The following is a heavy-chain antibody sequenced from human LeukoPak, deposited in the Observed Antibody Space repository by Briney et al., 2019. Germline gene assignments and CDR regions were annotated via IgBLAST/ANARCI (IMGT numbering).Heavy chain of an antibody. D-gene: IGHD1-26*01. V-gene: IGHV1-2*02. CDR1: GYTFTSYD. CDR3: AREFSGSYVLGFDY. CDR2: INPNSGGT. Sequence: ASVKVSCKASGYTFTSYDINWVRQAAGQGLEWMGWINPNSGGTNYAQKFQGRVTMTRDTSISTAYMELSRLRSDDTAVYYCAREFSGSYVLGFDYWGQGTLVTVSS. J-gene: IGHJ4*02.